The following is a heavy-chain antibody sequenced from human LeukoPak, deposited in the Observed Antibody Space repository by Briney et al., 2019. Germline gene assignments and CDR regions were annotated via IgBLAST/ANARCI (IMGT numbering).Heavy chain of an antibody. CDR2: ISSSGSTI. CDR1: GFTFSSYE. CDR3: ARLDYGDYRRAFDI. D-gene: IGHD4-17*01. Sequence: GGSLRLSCAASGFTFSSYEMNRVRQAPGKGLEWVSYISSSGSTIYYADSVKGRFTISRDNAKNSLYLQMNSLRAEDTAVYYCARLDYGDYRRAFDIWGQGTMVTVSS. V-gene: IGHV3-48*03. J-gene: IGHJ3*02.